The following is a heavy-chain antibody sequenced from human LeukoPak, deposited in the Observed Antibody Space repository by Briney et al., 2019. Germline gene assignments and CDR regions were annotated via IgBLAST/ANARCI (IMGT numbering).Heavy chain of an antibody. CDR2: INHSGIT. Sequence: SETLSLTCAVYGGSFSGYYWSWIRQPPGKGLEWIGEINHSGITNYNPSLKSRVTISVDTSKNQFSLKMNSVTAADTAVYYCARGQWFRAFWSRGTPVTVSS. J-gene: IGHJ4*02. CDR1: GGSFSGYY. CDR3: ARGQWFRAF. D-gene: IGHD3-10*01. V-gene: IGHV4-34*01.